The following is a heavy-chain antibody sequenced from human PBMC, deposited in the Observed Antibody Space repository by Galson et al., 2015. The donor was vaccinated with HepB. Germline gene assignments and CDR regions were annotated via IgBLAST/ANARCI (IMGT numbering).Heavy chain of an antibody. V-gene: IGHV3-33*06. CDR3: AKVFIGSGSHYDDGFDV. CDR1: GFSFSTYG. Sequence: SLRLSCAASGFSFSTYGMHRVRQAPGKGLEWVAVIWYDGNNKDYADSVKGRFTISRDNSKKTLYLQMNSLRVEDTALYYCAKVFIGSGSHYDDGFDVWGQGTMVIVSP. J-gene: IGHJ3*01. D-gene: IGHD3-10*01. CDR2: IWYDGNNK.